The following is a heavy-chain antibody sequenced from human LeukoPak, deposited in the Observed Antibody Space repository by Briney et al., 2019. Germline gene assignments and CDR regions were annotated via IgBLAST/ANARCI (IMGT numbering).Heavy chain of an antibody. CDR3: AKADEYYYYYYYMDV. Sequence: GGSLRLSCVASGFRFDEYGMSWVRQAPGKGLEWVSRINWSGDNTGYADSVKSRFTTSRDNSQNTLYLQMNSLRSEDTAVYYYAKADEYYYYYYYMDVGGKGTTVTVSS. CDR1: GFRFDEYG. J-gene: IGHJ6*03. V-gene: IGHV3-20*04. CDR2: INWSGDNT. D-gene: IGHD5-24*01.